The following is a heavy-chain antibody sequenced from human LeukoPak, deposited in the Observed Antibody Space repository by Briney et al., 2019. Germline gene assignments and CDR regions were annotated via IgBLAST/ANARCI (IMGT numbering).Heavy chain of an antibody. CDR2: IYTSGST. V-gene: IGHV4-4*07. J-gene: IGHJ5*02. Sequence: SETLSLTCTVSGGSISSYYWSWIRQPAGKGLEWIGRIYTSGSTNYNPSLKSRVTMSVDTSRNQFSLKLSSVTAADTAVYYCASAYSSSWYWGWFDPWGQGTLVTVSS. D-gene: IGHD6-13*01. CDR3: ASAYSSSWYWGWFDP. CDR1: GGSISSYY.